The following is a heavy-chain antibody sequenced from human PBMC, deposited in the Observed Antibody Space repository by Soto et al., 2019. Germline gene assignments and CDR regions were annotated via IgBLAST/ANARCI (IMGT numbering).Heavy chain of an antibody. CDR1: GGSISSSSYY. D-gene: IGHD6-19*01. CDR2: IYYSGST. J-gene: IGHJ6*02. V-gene: IGHV4-39*07. Sequence: SETLSLTCTVSGGSISSSSYYWGWIRQPPGKGLEWIGSIYYSGSTYYNPSLKSRVTISVDTSKNLFSLKLSSVTAAVTAVYYCASGRTAVAWYYYGMDVWGQGTTVTVSS. CDR3: ASGRTAVAWYYYGMDV.